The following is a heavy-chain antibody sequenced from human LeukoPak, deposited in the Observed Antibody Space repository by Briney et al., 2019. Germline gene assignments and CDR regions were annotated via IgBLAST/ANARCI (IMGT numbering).Heavy chain of an antibody. J-gene: IGHJ6*03. CDR1: GYTFTSYD. CDR2: MNPNSGNT. V-gene: IGHV1-8*01. D-gene: IGHD3-10*01. CDR3: AIRYGSGEKYYYYYYMDV. Sequence: GASVKVSCKASGYTFTSYDINWVRQATGQGLEWMGWMNPNSGNTGYAQKFQGRVTMTRNTSISTAYMELSRLRSEDTAVYYCAIRYGSGEKYYYYYYMDVWGKGTTVTVSS.